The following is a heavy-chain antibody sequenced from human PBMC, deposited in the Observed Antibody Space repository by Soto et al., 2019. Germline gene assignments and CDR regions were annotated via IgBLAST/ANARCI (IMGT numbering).Heavy chain of an antibody. D-gene: IGHD1-1*01. V-gene: IGHV4-39*01. CDR1: VGSISSSSYY. Sequence: QLQLQESGPGLVKPSETLSLTCTVSVGSISSSSYYWGWIRQPPGKGLEWIGSIYYSGSTYYNPSLKSRVTISVDTYQNQLSLKRSSVTAADTAVYYCAGERYNWNDDYYYGMDVWGQGTTVTVSS. CDR3: AGERYNWNDDYYYGMDV. J-gene: IGHJ6*02. CDR2: IYYSGST.